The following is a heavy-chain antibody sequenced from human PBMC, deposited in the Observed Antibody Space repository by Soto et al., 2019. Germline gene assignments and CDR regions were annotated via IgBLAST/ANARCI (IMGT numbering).Heavy chain of an antibody. CDR2: INSDGTT. CDR1: GFIVRNHE. CDR3: ARETPHCGGNCFDY. V-gene: IGHV3-48*03. Sequence: QPGGSLRLSCTASGFIVRNHEFNWVRQAPGKGLEWLSYINSDGTTYYAEAVKGRFTVSRHNAENSVHQQMSSLRAEDTAVYYCARETPHCGGNCFDYWGQGTLVTVSS. J-gene: IGHJ4*02. D-gene: IGHD2-21*02.